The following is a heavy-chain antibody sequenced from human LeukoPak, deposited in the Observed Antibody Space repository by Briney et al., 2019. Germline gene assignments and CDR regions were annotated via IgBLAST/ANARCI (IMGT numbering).Heavy chain of an antibody. V-gene: IGHV3-7*01. Sequence: GGSLRLSCTASGFTFSSYWMIWVRQAPGKGLEWVANIKQDGSEQEYVDSVKGRFTISRDNAKNSLYLQMNSLRAEDTAVYYCARHRYTSSSRWFDPWGQGTLVTVSS. D-gene: IGHD6-6*01. CDR1: GFTFSSYW. J-gene: IGHJ5*02. CDR3: ARHRYTSSSRWFDP. CDR2: IKQDGSEQ.